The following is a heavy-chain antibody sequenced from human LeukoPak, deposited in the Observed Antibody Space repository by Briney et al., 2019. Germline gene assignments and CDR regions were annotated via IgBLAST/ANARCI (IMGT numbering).Heavy chain of an antibody. D-gene: IGHD4-17*01. V-gene: IGHV4-59*08. CDR1: GGSVSSNY. CDR2: IYHSGYA. Sequence: KPAETLSLTCSVSGGSVSSNYWAWLRQPPGKGPEWIGYIYHSGYAKYNPSFKSRVTMSVDTPKSQFSLQLTSVTAADTAVYYCARHNIASDGARLFDFWGRGTLVAVSS. CDR3: ARHNIASDGARLFDF. J-gene: IGHJ4*02.